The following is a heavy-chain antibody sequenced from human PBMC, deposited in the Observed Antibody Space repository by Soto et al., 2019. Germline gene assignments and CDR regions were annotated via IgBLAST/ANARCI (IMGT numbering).Heavy chain of an antibody. Sequence: EXSVKVSSKASGYTFTSYSMDWVRQAPAQRLEWMVWINAGNGNTNYSQNFQGRVTITRDTSASTAYMELSSLRSEDTAVYYCARGPYGYYDFWRGSLDYWGQGTLVTVS. CDR2: INAGNGNT. J-gene: IGHJ4*02. CDR1: GYTFTSYS. CDR3: ARGPYGYYDFWRGSLDY. D-gene: IGHD3-3*01. V-gene: IGHV1-3*01.